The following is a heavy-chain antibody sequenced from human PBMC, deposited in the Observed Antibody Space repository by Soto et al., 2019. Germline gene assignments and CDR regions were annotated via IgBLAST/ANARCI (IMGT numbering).Heavy chain of an antibody. V-gene: IGHV3-74*01. J-gene: IGHJ6*03. CDR3: ARGDCVGGTCYSLAGSVYSYMDV. CDR2: INSDGSVS. D-gene: IGHD2-15*01. Sequence: EVQLVESGGGLVQPGGSLRLSCAASGFTFGNYWMYWVRQAPGKGLVWVSRINSDGSVSSYADSVKGRLTISRDNVKNTLYLQMDSLRVEETAVYYCARGDCVGGTCYSLAGSVYSYMDVWGKGTTVTVFS. CDR1: GFTFGNYW.